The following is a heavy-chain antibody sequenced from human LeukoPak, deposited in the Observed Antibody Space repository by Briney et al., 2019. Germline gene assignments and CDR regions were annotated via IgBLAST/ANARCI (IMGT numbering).Heavy chain of an antibody. Sequence: ASVKVSCKASGYTFTGYYMHWVRQAPGQGLEWMGWINPNSGGTNYAQKFQGRVTMTRDTSSSTAYMELSRLRSDDTAVYYCASFWSGYYTNDAFDIWGQGTRVTVSS. D-gene: IGHD3-3*01. V-gene: IGHV1-2*02. CDR3: ASFWSGYYTNDAFDI. CDR1: GYTFTGYY. CDR2: INPNSGGT. J-gene: IGHJ3*02.